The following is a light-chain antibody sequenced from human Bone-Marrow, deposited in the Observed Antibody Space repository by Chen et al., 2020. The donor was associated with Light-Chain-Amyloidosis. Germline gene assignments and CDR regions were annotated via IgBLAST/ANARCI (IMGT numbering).Light chain of an antibody. J-gene: IGLJ3*02. CDR3: PVWDRSSDRPV. Sequence: SYVLTQPSSVSVAPGQTATIACGGNNIGSTSVHWYQQTPGQAPLLVVYDDSDRPSGIPERLSGSNSGNTATLTIGRVEAGDEADDYGPVWDRSSDRPVFGGGTKLPVL. CDR2: DDS. V-gene: IGLV3-21*02. CDR1: NIGSTS.